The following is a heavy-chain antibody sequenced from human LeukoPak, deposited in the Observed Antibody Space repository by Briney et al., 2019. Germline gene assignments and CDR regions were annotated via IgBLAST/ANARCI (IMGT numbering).Heavy chain of an antibody. CDR2: INSDGSST. CDR1: GFTFISYW. J-gene: IGHJ6*02. CDR3: ATGQGHGMDV. Sequence: GGSLRLSCEASGFTFISYWMHWVRQVPGKGLVWVSRINSDGSSTSYADSVKGRFTISRDNGKNTLYLQMNSLRAEDTAVYYCATGQGHGMDVWGQGTTVTVSS. D-gene: IGHD1-14*01. V-gene: IGHV3-74*01.